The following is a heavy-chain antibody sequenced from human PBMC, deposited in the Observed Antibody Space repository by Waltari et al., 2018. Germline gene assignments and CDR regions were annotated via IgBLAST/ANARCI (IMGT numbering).Heavy chain of an antibody. V-gene: IGHV3-23*01. CDR3: AKSLGDTYGRYPMDY. Sequence: EVQLLESGGGLVQPGGSLRLSCVASGFTFGGYTMTWVRQAPGKGLDWVSTIRGSVADTYYADSVKGRFTISRDNSRDTLYLQMNTLTAGDTAIYYCAKSLGDTYGRYPMDYWGQGTLVTVSS. D-gene: IGHD3-10*01. J-gene: IGHJ4*02. CDR1: GFTFGGYT. CDR2: IRGSVADT.